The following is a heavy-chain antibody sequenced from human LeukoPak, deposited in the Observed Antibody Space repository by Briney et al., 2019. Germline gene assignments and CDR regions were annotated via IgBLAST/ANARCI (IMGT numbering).Heavy chain of an antibody. D-gene: IGHD3-3*01. J-gene: IGHJ6*02. CDR1: GITLSNYG. Sequence: GGSLRLSCAVSGITLSNYGMSWVRQAPGKGLEWISYISSSGSTIYNADSVKGRFTISRDNAKNSLSLQMNSLRAEDTAVYYCARGYEFIYYYGMDVWGQGTTVTVSS. V-gene: IGHV3-48*04. CDR3: ARGYEFIYYYGMDV. CDR2: ISSSGSTI.